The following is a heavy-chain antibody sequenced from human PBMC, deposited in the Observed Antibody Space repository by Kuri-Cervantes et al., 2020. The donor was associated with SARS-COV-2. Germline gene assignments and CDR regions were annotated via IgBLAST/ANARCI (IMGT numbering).Heavy chain of an antibody. D-gene: IGHD2-21*02. CDR3: ARAGLLGGYDPFDH. Sequence: ASVKVSCKASGYTFTSYVMHWVRQAPGQRFEWMGWINAGNGKTKYTQKFQGRVTITRDTSASTAYMEVSSLRSEDTAVYYCARAGLLGGYDPFDHWGQGSLVTVSS. J-gene: IGHJ4*02. CDR2: INAGNGKT. V-gene: IGHV1-3*01. CDR1: GYTFTSYV.